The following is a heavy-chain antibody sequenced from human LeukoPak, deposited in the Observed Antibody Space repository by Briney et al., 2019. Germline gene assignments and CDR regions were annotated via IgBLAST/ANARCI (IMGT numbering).Heavy chain of an antibody. CDR1: GYTFTSYD. V-gene: IGHV1-8*01. J-gene: IGHJ4*02. CDR2: MNPNTGNT. CDR3: ARGPKWNYVVPLDY. Sequence: ASVKVSCKASGYTFTSYDTNWVRQATGQGLEWMGWMNPNTGNTGYAQKFQGRVTMTRNTSISTAYMELSSLRSEDTAVYYCARGPKWNYVVPLDYWGQGTLVTVSS. D-gene: IGHD1-7*01.